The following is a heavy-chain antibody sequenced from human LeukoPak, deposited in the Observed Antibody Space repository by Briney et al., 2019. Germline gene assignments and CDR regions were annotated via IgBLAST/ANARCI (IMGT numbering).Heavy chain of an antibody. CDR3: AKGSRDGLDV. CDR1: RFTFTSYA. CDR2: ISGSGGST. Sequence: PGGSLRLSCAASRFTFTSYAMSWVRQAPGKGLEWVSAISGSGGSTYYADSVKGRFTISRDNSKNTLYLQMNSLRAEDTAVYYCAKGSRDGLDVWGQGTTVTVSS. J-gene: IGHJ6*02. V-gene: IGHV3-23*01.